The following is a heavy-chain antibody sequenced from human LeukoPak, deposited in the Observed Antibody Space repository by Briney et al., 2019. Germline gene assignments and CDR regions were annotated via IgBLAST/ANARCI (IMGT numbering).Heavy chain of an antibody. CDR2: MNPCSGNT. D-gene: IGHD7-27*01. CDR3: ARGGSGDPIDY. J-gene: IGHJ4*02. Sequence: ASVKVSCKASGYTFSTYDINWVRQATGQGLEWMGWMNPCSGNTAYAQNFQGRVTMTRNTAISTAYMELSSLRSEDTAVYYCARGGSGDPIDYWGQGTLVTVSS. V-gene: IGHV1-8*01. CDR1: GYTFSTYD.